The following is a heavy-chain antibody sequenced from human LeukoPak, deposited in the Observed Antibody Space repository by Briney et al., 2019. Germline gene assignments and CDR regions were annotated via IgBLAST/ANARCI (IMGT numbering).Heavy chain of an antibody. Sequence: GGSLRLSCAASGFTFRSYAMSWVRQAPGKGLEWVSGISGSGGNTYYADSVKGRFTISRDNSKDTLYLQMNSLRVEDTAIHYCARASWISTADAVCWGQGTQVTVSS. V-gene: IGHV3-23*01. J-gene: IGHJ4*02. CDR1: GFTFRSYA. CDR2: ISGSGGNT. CDR3: ARASWISTADAVC. D-gene: IGHD2-2*03.